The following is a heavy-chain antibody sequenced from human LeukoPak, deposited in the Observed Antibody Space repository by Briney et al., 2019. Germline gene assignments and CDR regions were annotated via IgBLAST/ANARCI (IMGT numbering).Heavy chain of an antibody. CDR1: GGSFSGYY. D-gene: IGHD5-12*01. Sequence: SESLSLTCAVYGGSFSGYYWSWIRQPPGKGPEWIGEINHSGSTNYNPSLKSRVTISVDTSKNQFSLKLSSVTAADTAVYYCARGRGYPYYFDYWGQGTLVTVSS. CDR2: INHSGST. V-gene: IGHV4-34*01. J-gene: IGHJ4*02. CDR3: ARGRGYPYYFDY.